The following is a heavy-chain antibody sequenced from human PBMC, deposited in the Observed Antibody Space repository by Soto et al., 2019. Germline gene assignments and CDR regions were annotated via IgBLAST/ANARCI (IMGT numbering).Heavy chain of an antibody. J-gene: IGHJ4*02. D-gene: IGHD3-22*01. CDR1: GFTFSSYA. V-gene: IGHV3-23*01. CDR2: ISGSGGST. Sequence: PGGSLRLSCAASGFTFSSYATSWVRQAPGKGLEWVSAISGSGGSTYYADSVKGRFTISRDNSKNTLYLQMNSLRAEDTAVYYCAIFQFLTTMIVLWGQGTLVTVSS. CDR3: AIFQFLTTMIVL.